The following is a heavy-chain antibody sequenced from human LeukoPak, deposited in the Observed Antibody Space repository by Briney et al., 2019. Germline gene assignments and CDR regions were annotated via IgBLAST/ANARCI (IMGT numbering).Heavy chain of an antibody. V-gene: IGHV3-23*01. Sequence: GGSLRLSRAASGFTFSSYAMSWLRQAPGKGLEWVSAISGSGGSTYYTDSVKGRFTISRDNSKNTLYLQMNSLRAEDTAVYYCAKGRRIAVALDAFDIWGQGTMVTVSS. CDR1: GFTFSSYA. J-gene: IGHJ3*02. CDR2: ISGSGGST. D-gene: IGHD6-19*01. CDR3: AKGRRIAVALDAFDI.